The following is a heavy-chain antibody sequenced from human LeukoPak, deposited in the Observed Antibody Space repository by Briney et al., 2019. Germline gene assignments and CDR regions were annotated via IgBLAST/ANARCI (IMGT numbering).Heavy chain of an antibody. Sequence: GGSLRLSCAASGFTFSSYGMHWVRQAPGKGLEWVSFRYDGSNEYYADAVKGRFTISRDNSKSTLYLQMNSLRAEDTAVYYCARARSSYGYGDAFDIWGQGTMVTVSS. J-gene: IGHJ3*02. D-gene: IGHD5-18*01. CDR3: ARARSSYGYGDAFDI. CDR1: GFTFSSYG. CDR2: RYDGSNE. V-gene: IGHV3-30*02.